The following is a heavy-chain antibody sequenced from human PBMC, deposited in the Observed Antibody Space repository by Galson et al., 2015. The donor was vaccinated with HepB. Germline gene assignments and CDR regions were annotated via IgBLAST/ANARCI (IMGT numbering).Heavy chain of an antibody. J-gene: IGHJ6*04. CDR2: IWYDGSNK. CDR1: GFTFSSYG. CDR3: ARDHDPDYVTDQPALDV. V-gene: IGHV3-33*01. Sequence: SLRLSCAASGFTFSSYGMPWVRQAPGKGLEWVAVIWYDGSNKYYADSVKGRFTISRDNSKNTLYLQMNSLRAEDTAVYYCARDHDPDYVTDQPALDVWGKGTTVTVSS. D-gene: IGHD4-17*01.